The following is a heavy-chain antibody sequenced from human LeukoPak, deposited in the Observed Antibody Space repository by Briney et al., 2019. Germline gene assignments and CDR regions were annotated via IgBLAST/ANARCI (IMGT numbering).Heavy chain of an antibody. Sequence: PSETLSLTCTVSGGSVSGGSYYWSWIRQPPGKGLEWIGYIYYSGSTNYNPSLKSRVTISVDTSKNQFSLKLSSVTAADTAVYYCASAYCGGDCYGYYYYYGMDVWGQGTTVTVSS. J-gene: IGHJ6*02. CDR1: GGSVSGGSYY. CDR2: IYYSGST. CDR3: ASAYCGGDCYGYYYYYGMDV. V-gene: IGHV4-61*01. D-gene: IGHD2-21*02.